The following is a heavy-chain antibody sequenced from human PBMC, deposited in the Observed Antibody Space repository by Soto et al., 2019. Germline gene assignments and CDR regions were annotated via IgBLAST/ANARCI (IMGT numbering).Heavy chain of an antibody. D-gene: IGHD2-21*01. Sequence: PGGSLRLSCAASGFTFSSYAMSWVRQAPGKGLECVSVIYSGGSTHNADSVKGRFTISRDNSKNTLYLQMNSLRAEDTAVYYCERVLLLVTPNDAFDIWGQGTMVTVSS. CDR2: IYSGGST. V-gene: IGHV3-66*01. CDR1: GFTFSSYA. CDR3: ERVLLLVTPNDAFDI. J-gene: IGHJ3*02.